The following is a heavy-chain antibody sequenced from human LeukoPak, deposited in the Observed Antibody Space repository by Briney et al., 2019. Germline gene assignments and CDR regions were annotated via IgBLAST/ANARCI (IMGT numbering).Heavy chain of an antibody. CDR1: GFTFSNAW. Sequence: SGGSLRLSCVASGFTFSNAWMSWVRQAPGKGLEWVGRIKSKTDGGTTDYAAPVKGRLTISRDDSKNTLYLQMNSLKTEDTAVYYCTTRLHYDFWSVYSMDYWGQGTLVTVSS. CDR3: TTRLHYDFWSVYSMDY. D-gene: IGHD3-3*01. CDR2: IKSKTDGGTT. V-gene: IGHV3-15*01. J-gene: IGHJ4*02.